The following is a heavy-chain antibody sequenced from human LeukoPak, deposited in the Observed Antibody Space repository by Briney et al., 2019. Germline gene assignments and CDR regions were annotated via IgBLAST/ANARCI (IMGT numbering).Heavy chain of an antibody. V-gene: IGHV3-66*03. CDR2: IYSSGST. CDR3: ARIAVRGVNEFDY. Sequence: PGGSLRLSCAGSGFIATTNYMSWVRQAPGKGLEWVSVIYSSGSTSYADSVKGRFTISRDNSKNTLYLQMNSLRAEDTAVYYCARIAVRGVNEFDYWGQGTLVTVSS. CDR1: GFIATTNY. J-gene: IGHJ4*02. D-gene: IGHD3-10*01.